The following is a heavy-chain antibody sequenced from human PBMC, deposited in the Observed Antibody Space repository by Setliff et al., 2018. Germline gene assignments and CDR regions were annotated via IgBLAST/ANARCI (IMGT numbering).Heavy chain of an antibody. Sequence: SETLSLTCTVSGGSINSGVYYWGWIRQPPGKGLEWIGRIYHGGDTYYNASLKSRLTISVDTSKNQLSLKLRSVTAADTAIYYCARGGTYRYFDYWGQGTLVTVSS. CDR1: GGSINSGVYY. CDR3: ARGGTYRYFDY. CDR2: IYHGGDT. V-gene: IGHV4-39*01. J-gene: IGHJ4*02.